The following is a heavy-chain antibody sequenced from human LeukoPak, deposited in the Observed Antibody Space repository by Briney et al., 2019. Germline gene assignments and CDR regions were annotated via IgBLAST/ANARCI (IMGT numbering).Heavy chain of an antibody. D-gene: IGHD1-26*01. CDR3: AKDPRPWVGGATGSRYYFDY. CDR2: ISYDGSNK. V-gene: IGHV3-30*18. CDR1: GFTFSSYG. J-gene: IGHJ4*02. Sequence: GGSLRLSCAASGFTFSSYGMHWVRQAPGKGLEGVAVISYDGSNKYYADSVKGRFTISRDNSKNTLYLQMNSLRAEDTAVYYCAKDPRPWVGGATGSRYYFDYWGQGTLVTVSS.